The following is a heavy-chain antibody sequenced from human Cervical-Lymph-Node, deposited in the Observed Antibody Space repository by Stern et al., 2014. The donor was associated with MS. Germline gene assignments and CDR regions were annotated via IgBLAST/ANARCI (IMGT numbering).Heavy chain of an antibody. V-gene: IGHV3-23*01. CDR3: AKDRELVVVTFDS. CDR1: GFTFSDYA. D-gene: IGHD2-15*01. CDR2: ISLSGGCT. Sequence: EVQLLESGGGLVQPGGSLRLSCAASGFTFSDYAMSWVRQAPGKGLEWVSSISLSGGCTFYADSVQGRFTISRDNSKNTLYLQMNSLRAEDTAVYYCAKDRELVVVTFDSWGQGTLVTVSS. J-gene: IGHJ4*02.